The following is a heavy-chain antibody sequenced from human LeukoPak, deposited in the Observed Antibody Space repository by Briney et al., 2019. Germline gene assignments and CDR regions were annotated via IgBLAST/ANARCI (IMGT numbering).Heavy chain of an antibody. Sequence: GASVKVSCKASGGTFSSYAISWVRQAPGQGLEWMGRIIPILGIANYAQKFQGRVTITADKSTSTAYMELSSLRSEDTAVYYCAREADDYYYYYGMDVWGQGTTVTVSS. J-gene: IGHJ6*02. D-gene: IGHD5-24*01. CDR2: IIPILGIA. CDR1: GGTFSSYA. V-gene: IGHV1-69*04. CDR3: AREADDYYYYYGMDV.